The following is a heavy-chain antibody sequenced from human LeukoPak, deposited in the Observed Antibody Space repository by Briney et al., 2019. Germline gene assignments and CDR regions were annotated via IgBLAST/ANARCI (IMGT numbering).Heavy chain of an antibody. D-gene: IGHD6-13*01. CDR2: IKQDGSEK. CDR3: ALYSSSDGWLDP. CDR1: GFPFSSYW. V-gene: IGHV3-7*02. J-gene: IGHJ5*02. Sequence: GGSLRLSCAASGFPFSSYWMSWVRQAPGKGLEWVANIKQDGSEKYYVDSVKGRFTISRDNAKNSLYLQMNSLRAEDTAVYYCALYSSSDGWLDPWGQGTLVTVSS.